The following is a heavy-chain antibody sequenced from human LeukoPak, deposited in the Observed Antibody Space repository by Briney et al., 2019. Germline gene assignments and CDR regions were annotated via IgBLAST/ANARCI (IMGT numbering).Heavy chain of an antibody. CDR2: IYYSGST. V-gene: IGHV4-59*01. Sequence: PSETLSLTCTVSGGSISSYYWSWIRQPPGKGLEWIGYIYYSGSTNYNPSLKSRVTISVDTSKNQFSLKLSSVTAADTAVYYCARDVQGSGSYPYYFDYWGQGTLVTVSS. J-gene: IGHJ4*02. CDR1: GGSISSYY. D-gene: IGHD3-10*01. CDR3: ARDVQGSGSYPYYFDY.